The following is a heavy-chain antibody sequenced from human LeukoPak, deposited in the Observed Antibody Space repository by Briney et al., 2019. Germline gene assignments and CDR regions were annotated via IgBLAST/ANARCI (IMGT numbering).Heavy chain of an antibody. CDR2: IIPIFGTA. V-gene: IGHV1-69*05. J-gene: IGHJ2*01. D-gene: IGHD4-17*01. CDR3: ARVWNTVTTGPFDL. CDR1: GGTFSSYA. Sequence: GASVKVSCKASGGTFSSYAISWVRQAPGQGLEWMGGIIPIFGTANYAQKFQGRVTITTDESTSTAYMELSGLRSEDTAVYYCARVWNTVTTGPFDLWGRGTLVTVSS.